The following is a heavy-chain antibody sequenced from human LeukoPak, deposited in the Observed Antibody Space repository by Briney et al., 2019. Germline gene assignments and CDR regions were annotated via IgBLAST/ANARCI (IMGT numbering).Heavy chain of an antibody. CDR2: IDPSDSYT. CDR3: ARHEPEHFSYGDYGLGY. V-gene: IGHV5-10-1*01. D-gene: IGHD4-17*01. CDR1: GYSFTSYW. J-gene: IGHJ4*02. Sequence: GESLKISCKGSGYSFTSYWIGWVRQMPGKGLEWMGRIDPSDSYTNYSPSFQGHVTISADKSISTAYLQWSSLKASDTAMYYCARHEPEHFSYGDYGLGYWGQGTLVTVSS.